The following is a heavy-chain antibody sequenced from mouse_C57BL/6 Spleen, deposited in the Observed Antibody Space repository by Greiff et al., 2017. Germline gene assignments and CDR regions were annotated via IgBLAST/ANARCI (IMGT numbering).Heavy chain of an antibody. J-gene: IGHJ2*01. CDR2: IHPNSGST. Sequence: VQLQQSGAELVKPGASVKLSCKASGYTFTSYWMHWVKQRPGQGLEWIGMIHPNSGSTNYNEKFKSKATLTVDKSSSTAYMQLSSLTSEDSAVYYCARTPDCSGSSRTAYYFDYWGQGTTLTVSS. V-gene: IGHV1-64*01. CDR3: ARTPDCSGSSRTAYYFDY. D-gene: IGHD1-1*01. CDR1: GYTFTSYW.